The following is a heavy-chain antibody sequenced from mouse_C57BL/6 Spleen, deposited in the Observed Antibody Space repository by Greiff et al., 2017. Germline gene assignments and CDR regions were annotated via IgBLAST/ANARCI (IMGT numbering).Heavy chain of an antibody. J-gene: IGHJ2*01. V-gene: IGHV1-42*01. D-gene: IGHD2-1*01. CDR3: ARKVYYGNPYYFDY. Sequence: VQLQQSGPELVKPGASVKISCKASGYSFTGYYMNWVKQSPEKSLEWIGEINPSTGGTTYNQKFKAKATLTVDKSSSTAYMQLKSLTSEDSAVYYCARKVYYGNPYYFDYWGQGTTLTVSS. CDR1: GYSFTGYY. CDR2: INPSTGGT.